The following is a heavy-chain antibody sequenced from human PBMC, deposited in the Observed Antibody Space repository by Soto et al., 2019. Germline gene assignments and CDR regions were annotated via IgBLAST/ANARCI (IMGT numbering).Heavy chain of an antibody. Sequence: QMQLVESGGGMVQPVRSLRLSCDASGFTLSGFVMHWVRQAPGQGLEWVAVISNDGTNQYYSESVKGRFTISRDNSKNTLYLQMNNLRAEDTAVYYCAKAYYYDSSGYYDNYYAMDVWGQGTTVTVSS. V-gene: IGHV3-30*18. CDR3: AKAYYYDSSGYYDNYYAMDV. CDR2: ISNDGTNQ. D-gene: IGHD3-22*01. CDR1: GFTLSGFV. J-gene: IGHJ6*02.